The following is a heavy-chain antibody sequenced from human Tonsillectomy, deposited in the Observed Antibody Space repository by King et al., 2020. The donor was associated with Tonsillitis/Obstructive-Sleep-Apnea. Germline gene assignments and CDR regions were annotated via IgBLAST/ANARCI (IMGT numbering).Heavy chain of an antibody. CDR2: ISDDGSKK. V-gene: IGHV3-30*04. CDR3: ARGEYDPYYFDY. CDR1: GFIFSSYA. Sequence: VQLVESGGGVVQPGRSLRLSCAASGFIFSSYAMHWVRQAPGKGLEWGAVISDDGSKKYYADSVKGRFTFSRDKSKNTLYLRMNSLTTEDAAVYYCARGEYDPYYFDYWGLGTLVTVSA. J-gene: IGHJ4*02. D-gene: IGHD1-1*01.